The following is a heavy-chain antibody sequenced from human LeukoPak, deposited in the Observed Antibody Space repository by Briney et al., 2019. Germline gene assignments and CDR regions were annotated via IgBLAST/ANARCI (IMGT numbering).Heavy chain of an antibody. V-gene: IGHV3-7*03. D-gene: IGHD2-8*02. J-gene: IGHJ4*02. CDR2: INKDGSEK. CDR3: ATYTQHFGAPGGADY. Sequence: GGSLRPSCVVSRLTFSGYWMRWVRQAPGKGLEWVAAINKDGSEKRYVDSVEGRFTTSRDNARNSVYLQMTSLGAEDTAVYYCATYTQHFGAPGGADYWGLGALVTVSS. CDR1: RLTFSGYW.